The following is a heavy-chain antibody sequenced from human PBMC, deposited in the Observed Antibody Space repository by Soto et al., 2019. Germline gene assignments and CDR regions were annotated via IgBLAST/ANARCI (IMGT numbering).Heavy chain of an antibody. V-gene: IGHV1-24*01. CDR3: ATLAAASDY. CDR2: FDPEDGET. D-gene: IGHD6-13*01. J-gene: IGHJ4*02. Sequence: ASVKVSCKVSGYTLTELSMHWVRQAPGKGLEWMGGFDPEDGETIYAQKFQGRVTTTEDTSTDTAYMELSSLRSEDTAVYYCATLAAASDYWGQGTLVTVSS. CDR1: GYTLTELS.